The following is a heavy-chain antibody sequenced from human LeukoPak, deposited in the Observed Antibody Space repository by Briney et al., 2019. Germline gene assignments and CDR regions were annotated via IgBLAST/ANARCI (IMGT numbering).Heavy chain of an antibody. V-gene: IGHV3-53*01. CDR1: GFTFSSNY. Sequence: GGSLRLSCAASGFTFSSNYMSWVRQAPGKGLEWVSVIYSGGSTYYADSVKGRFTISRDNSKNTLYLQMNSLRAEDTAVYYCARVQSAAYSYGTYYFDYWGQGTLATVSS. CDR2: IYSGGST. D-gene: IGHD5-18*01. J-gene: IGHJ4*02. CDR3: ARVQSAAYSYGTYYFDY.